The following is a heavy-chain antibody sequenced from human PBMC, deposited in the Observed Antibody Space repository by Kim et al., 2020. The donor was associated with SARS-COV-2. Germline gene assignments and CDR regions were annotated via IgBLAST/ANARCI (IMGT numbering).Heavy chain of an antibody. CDR3: AREGGVLLWFGELSRMSFEY. V-gene: IGHV6-1*01. CDR2: TYYRSKWYN. Sequence: SQTLSLTCAISGDSVSSNTAAWNWIRQSPSRGLEWLGRTYYRSKWYNDYAVSVKRRITINPDTSKNQFSLQLNSVTPEDTAVYYCAREGGVLLWFGELSRMSFEYWGQATLVTVSS. J-gene: IGHJ4*02. CDR1: GDSVSSNTAA. D-gene: IGHD3-10*01.